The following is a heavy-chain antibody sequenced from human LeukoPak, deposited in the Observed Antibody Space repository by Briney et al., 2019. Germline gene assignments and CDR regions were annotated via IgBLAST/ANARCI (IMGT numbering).Heavy chain of an antibody. V-gene: IGHV4-4*07. J-gene: IGHJ3*02. D-gene: IGHD6-25*01. CDR2: IYTSGRT. Sequence: SETLSLTCTVSGGSISSYYWSWIRQPAGKGLEWIGRIYTSGRTNYNPSLKSRVTMSVDTSKNQFSLKLSSVTAADTAVYYCARDPPYSSGDAFDIWGQGTMVTVSS. CDR3: ARDPPYSSGDAFDI. CDR1: GGSISSYY.